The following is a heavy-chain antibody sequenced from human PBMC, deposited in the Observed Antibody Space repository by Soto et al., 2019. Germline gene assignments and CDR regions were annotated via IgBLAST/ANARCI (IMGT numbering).Heavy chain of an antibody. V-gene: IGHV3-33*01. J-gene: IGHJ6*02. CDR3: ARMGKVTMVRGVMENGMDV. Sequence: GGSLRLSCAASGFTFSSYGMHWVRQAPGKGLEWVAVIWYDGSNKYYADSVKGRFTISRDNSKNTLYLQMNSLRAEDTAVYYCARMGKVTMVRGVMENGMDVWGQGTTVTVSS. CDR2: IWYDGSNK. D-gene: IGHD3-10*01. CDR1: GFTFSSYG.